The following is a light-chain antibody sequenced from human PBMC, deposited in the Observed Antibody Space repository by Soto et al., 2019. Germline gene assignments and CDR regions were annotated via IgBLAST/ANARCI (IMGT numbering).Light chain of an antibody. J-gene: IGKJ5*01. CDR3: QQRSNWPPIT. CDR1: QSVSYY. CDR2: DAS. Sequence: EIVLTQSGCTLSLSQGERATLSCRASQSVSYYLAWYQQKPGQAPRLLIYDASSRATGVPDRFSGSGSGTDFTLTISRLEPEDFAVYYCQQRSNWPPITFGQRTRLETK. V-gene: IGKV3D-20*02.